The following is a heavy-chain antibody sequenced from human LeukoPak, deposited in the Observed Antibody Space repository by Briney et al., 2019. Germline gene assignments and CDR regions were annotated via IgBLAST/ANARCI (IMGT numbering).Heavy chain of an antibody. D-gene: IGHD3-10*01. V-gene: IGHV3-43*01. CDR1: GFTFDDYA. CDR3: TRDTDYGSATNYFDS. Sequence: GGSLRLSWAASGFTFDDYAMHWVRQAPGKGLEWVALISWEGQTTYYADSVRGRFTISRDNSKNSLYLQMNSLRTEDTAFYYCTRDTDYGSATNYFDSWGQGTLVSVSS. J-gene: IGHJ4*02. CDR2: ISWEGQTT.